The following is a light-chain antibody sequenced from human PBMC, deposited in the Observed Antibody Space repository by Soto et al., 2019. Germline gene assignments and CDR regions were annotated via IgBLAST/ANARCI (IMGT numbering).Light chain of an antibody. J-gene: IGKJ1*01. V-gene: IGKV1-27*01. CDR2: AAS. CDR1: QGISNY. Sequence: DIQMTQSPSXLSASIGDRVTITCRASQGISNYLAWYQQKPGKVPKLLLYAASTLQSGVPSRFSGSGSGTDFTLTIDSLQPEDVATYYCQRYNSAPRTFGQGTKVEIK. CDR3: QRYNSAPRT.